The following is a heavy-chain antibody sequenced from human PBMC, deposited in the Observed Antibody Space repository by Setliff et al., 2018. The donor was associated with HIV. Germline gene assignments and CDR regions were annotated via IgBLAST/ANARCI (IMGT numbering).Heavy chain of an antibody. J-gene: IGHJ6*03. V-gene: IGHV5-51*01. CDR1: GYSFSSYW. CDR2: LYPADSNI. Sequence: GESLKISCKGSGYSFSSYWIGWVRQMPGKGLEFMGLLYPADSNIRYSPSFQGQVTISVDKSTNTAFLQWSSLKASDTAMYYCATTRGYCSGGSCYSPPYMDVWGKGTTVTVSS. CDR3: ATTRGYCSGGSCYSPPYMDV. D-gene: IGHD2-15*01.